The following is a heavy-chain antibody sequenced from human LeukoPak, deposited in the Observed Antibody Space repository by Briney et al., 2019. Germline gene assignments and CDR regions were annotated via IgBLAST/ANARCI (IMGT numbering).Heavy chain of an antibody. D-gene: IGHD4-23*01. CDR1: GGSFSAYS. Sequence: SETLSLTCAVYGGSFSAYSWSWIRQSPGKGLEWIGEINHSGVTNSNPSLKSRVTISVDTSRNQFSLKLTSVTAADTAVYYCARVPLREYGGNSIDVPDYWGQGTLVTVSS. V-gene: IGHV4-34*01. CDR2: INHSGVT. J-gene: IGHJ4*02. CDR3: ARVPLREYGGNSIDVPDY.